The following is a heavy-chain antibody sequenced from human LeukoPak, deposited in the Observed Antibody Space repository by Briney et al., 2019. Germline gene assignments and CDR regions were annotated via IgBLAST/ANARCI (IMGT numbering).Heavy chain of an antibody. CDR2: ISTTGTI. Sequence: GGSLRLSCEASGLTFSTYAMNWVRQAPGKGLEWVSYISTTGTIYYADSVRGRFTISRDNAKSSLYLQMNRLRGEDTAMYYCAAGHFDWHYWGQGILVTVSS. D-gene: IGHD3-9*01. V-gene: IGHV3-48*03. J-gene: IGHJ4*02. CDR1: GLTFSTYA. CDR3: AAGHFDWHY.